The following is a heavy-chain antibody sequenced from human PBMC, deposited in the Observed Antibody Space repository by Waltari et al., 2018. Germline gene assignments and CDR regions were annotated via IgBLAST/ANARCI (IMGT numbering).Heavy chain of an antibody. D-gene: IGHD6-19*01. CDR3: ARPVAARKPYFDY. Sequence: QVQLVESGGGLVKLGGSLRLSCAASGFTFSDYYMSWIRQAPGKGLEWVSYISSSGSTISYADSVKGRVTISRDNAKNSLYLQMTGLGADDTAVYYCARPVAARKPYFDYWGQGTLVTVSS. CDR1: GFTFSDYY. CDR2: ISSSGSTI. J-gene: IGHJ4*02. V-gene: IGHV3-11*01.